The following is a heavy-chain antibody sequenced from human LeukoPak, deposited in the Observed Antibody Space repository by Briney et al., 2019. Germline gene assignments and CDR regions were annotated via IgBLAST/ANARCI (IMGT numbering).Heavy chain of an antibody. CDR1: GFTFSNAW. D-gene: IGHD6-6*01. V-gene: IGHV3-15*01. Sequence: PGGSLRLSCAASGFTFSNAWMSWVRQAPGKGLEWVGRIKSKTDGGTTDYAAPVKGRFTISRDDSKNTLYLQMNSLKTEDTAVYYCTTGHHSSSYYFDYWGQGTLVTVSS. CDR3: TTGHHSSSYYFDY. J-gene: IGHJ4*02. CDR2: IKSKTDGGTT.